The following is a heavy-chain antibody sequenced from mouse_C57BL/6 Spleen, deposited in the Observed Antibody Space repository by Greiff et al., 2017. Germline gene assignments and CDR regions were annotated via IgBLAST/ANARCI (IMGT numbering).Heavy chain of an antibody. CDR1: GYTFTSYW. CDR2: IHPSDSET. V-gene: IGHV1-74*01. CDR3: AIGYYGSSYDAMDY. Sequence: QVQLQQPGAELVKPGASVKVSCKASGYTFTSYWMHWVKQRPGQGLEWIGRIHPSDSETNYNQKFKGKATLTVDKSSSTAYMQLSSLTSEDSAVYYCAIGYYGSSYDAMDYWGQGTSVTVSS. D-gene: IGHD1-1*01. J-gene: IGHJ4*01.